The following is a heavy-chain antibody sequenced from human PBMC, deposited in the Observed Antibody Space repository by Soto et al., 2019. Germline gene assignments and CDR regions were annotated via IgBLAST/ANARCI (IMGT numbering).Heavy chain of an antibody. CDR2: INSDGSRT. CDR1: GFTFSSYW. D-gene: IGHD6-13*01. CDR3: ARVLTGSWNWFDP. V-gene: IGHV3-74*02. J-gene: IGHJ5*02. Sequence: EVQLVESGGGLVQPGESLRLSCAASGFTFSSYWMHWVRQAPRKGLVWVSRINSDGSRTNYADSVNGRFTVSRDNAKNTQYLKMNSMRAEETAVYYCARVLTGSWNWFDPWGQGTLVTVSS.